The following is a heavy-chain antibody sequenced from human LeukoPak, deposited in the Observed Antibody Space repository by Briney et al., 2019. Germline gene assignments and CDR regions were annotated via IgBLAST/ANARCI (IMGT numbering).Heavy chain of an antibody. CDR1: GGSFSGYY. J-gene: IGHJ4*02. CDR2: INHSGST. V-gene: IGHV4-34*01. Sequence: SETLSLTCAVYGGSFSGYYWSWIRQPPGKGLEWIGEINHSGSTNYNPSLKSRVTISVDTSKDQFSLKLSSVTAADTAVYYCARAVTDTAMATYFDYWGQGTLVTVSS. D-gene: IGHD5-18*01. CDR3: ARAVTDTAMATYFDY.